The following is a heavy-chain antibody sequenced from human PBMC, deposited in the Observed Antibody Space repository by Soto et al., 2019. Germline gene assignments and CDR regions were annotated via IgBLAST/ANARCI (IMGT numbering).Heavy chain of an antibody. D-gene: IGHD6-13*01. CDR1: GGSFSGYY. V-gene: IGHV4-34*01. J-gene: IGHJ4*02. CDR3: ARGPLIAAAGTRDFDY. CDR2: INHSGST. Sequence: QVQLQQWGAGLLKPSETLSLTCAVYGGSFSGYYWSWIRQPPGKGLEWIGEINHSGSTNYNPSLKRRVTISVDTSKNQFSLKLSSVTAADTVMYYCARGPLIAAAGTRDFDYWGQGTLVTVSS.